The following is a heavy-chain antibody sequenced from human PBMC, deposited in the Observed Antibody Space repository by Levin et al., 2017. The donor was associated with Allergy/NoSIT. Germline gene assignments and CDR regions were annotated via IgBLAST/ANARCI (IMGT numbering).Heavy chain of an antibody. V-gene: IGHV4-31*03. CDR2: IYYSGST. D-gene: IGHD3-22*01. CDR1: GGSISSGGYY. CDR3: ARWGYSHYFDY. J-gene: IGHJ4*02. Sequence: SQTLSLTCTVSGGSISSGGYYWSWIRQHPGKGLEWIGYIYYSGSTYYNPSLKSRVTISVDTSKNQFSLKLSSVTAADTAVYYGARWGYSHYFDYWGQGTLVTVSS.